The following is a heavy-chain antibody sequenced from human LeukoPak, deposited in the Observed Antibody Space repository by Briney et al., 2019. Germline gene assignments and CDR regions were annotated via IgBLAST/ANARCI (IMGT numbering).Heavy chain of an antibody. V-gene: IGHV1-2*02. D-gene: IGHD5-18*01. CDR1: GYTFTGYY. CDR3: ARDWGMELWLPTNFDY. J-gene: IGHJ4*02. CDR2: IYPNSGGT. Sequence: ASVTVSCKASGYTFTGYYMHWVRQAPGQGLEWMGWIYPNSGGTNYAQKFQGRVTMTRDTSISTAYMELSRLRSDDTAVYYCARDWGMELWLPTNFDYWGQGTLVTVSS.